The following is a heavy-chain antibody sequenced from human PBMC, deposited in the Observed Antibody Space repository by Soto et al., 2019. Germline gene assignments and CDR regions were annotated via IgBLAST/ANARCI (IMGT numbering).Heavy chain of an antibody. J-gene: IGHJ6*02. CDR2: IDPNSGGT. CDR1: GYTFTGYY. D-gene: IGHD6-6*01. CDR3: ARRQQLVLGPYYYGMDV. Sequence: GASVKVSCKASGYTFTGYYIHWVRQAPGQGLEWMGRIDPNSGGTTYAQKFLGRVTMTRDTSISTGYMELTRLKSDDTAMYYCARRQQLVLGPYYYGMDVWGQGTTVTVSS. V-gene: IGHV1-2*06.